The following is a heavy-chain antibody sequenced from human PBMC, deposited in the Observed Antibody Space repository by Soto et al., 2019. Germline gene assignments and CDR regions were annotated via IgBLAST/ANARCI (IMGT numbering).Heavy chain of an antibody. CDR1: GDSVSIHSDG. D-gene: IGHD1-1*01. Sequence: SPTLSLTCAISGDSVSIHSDGWNWIRQTPSRGLEWLGRTYYRSKWYFNYAVSVESRITSNPGTSKNQFSLQLSSVTPDDTAVYYCARGSWDDVSGHYYMDVWGKGTTVTVSS. CDR3: ARGSWDDVSGHYYMDV. J-gene: IGHJ6*03. CDR2: TYYRSKWYF. V-gene: IGHV6-1*01.